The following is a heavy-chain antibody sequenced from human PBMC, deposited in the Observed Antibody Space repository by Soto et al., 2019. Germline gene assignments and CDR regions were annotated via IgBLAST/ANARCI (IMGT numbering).Heavy chain of an antibody. CDR2: ISGSGDST. V-gene: IGHV3-23*01. CDR1: GFTFSTYA. CDR3: AKERSSGWSFDY. Sequence: GGSLRLSCAASGFTFSTYAMNWVRQAPGKGLEWVSGISGSGDSTYYADSVKGRFTVSRDNSRNTLYLQMNSLRAEDTAVFYCAKERSSGWSFDYWGQGTLVTVSS. D-gene: IGHD6-19*01. J-gene: IGHJ4*02.